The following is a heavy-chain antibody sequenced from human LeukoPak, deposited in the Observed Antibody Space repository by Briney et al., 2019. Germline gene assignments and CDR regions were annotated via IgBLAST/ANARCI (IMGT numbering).Heavy chain of an antibody. CDR2: IYPGDSDT. CDR1: GYRFTSHW. Sequence: GESLKISCQGSGYRFTSHWSGWVRQMPEKGLEWMGIIYPGDSDTRYSPSFQGQVTISVDKSIDTAYLQWTSLKASDTAMYYCARPTSLYGGVPNWFDPWGQGTLVTVSS. D-gene: IGHD4-23*01. J-gene: IGHJ5*02. V-gene: IGHV5-51*01. CDR3: ARPTSLYGGVPNWFDP.